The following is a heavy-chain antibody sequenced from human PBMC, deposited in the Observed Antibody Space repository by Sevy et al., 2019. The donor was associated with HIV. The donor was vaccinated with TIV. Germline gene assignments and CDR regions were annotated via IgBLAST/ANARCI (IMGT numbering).Heavy chain of an antibody. CDR3: AKEIAVAATVVKE. Sequence: GGSLRLSCAASGFTFSIYAMSWVRQAPGKGLEWVSGISGGDGSTYYADSVKGRFTISRDNSKNTLHLQMNSLRVEDTAAYYCAKEIAVAATVVKEWGQGTLVTVSS. CDR1: GFTFSIYA. D-gene: IGHD6-19*01. V-gene: IGHV3-23*01. J-gene: IGHJ4*02. CDR2: ISGGDGST.